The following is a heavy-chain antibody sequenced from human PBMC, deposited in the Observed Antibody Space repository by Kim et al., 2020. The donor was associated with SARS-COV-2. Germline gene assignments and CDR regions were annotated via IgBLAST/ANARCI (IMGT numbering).Heavy chain of an antibody. CDR3: ARDREVALPYYYGMDV. D-gene: IGHD2-15*01. CDR2: IIPIFGTA. CDR1: GGTFSSYA. J-gene: IGHJ6*02. V-gene: IGHV1-69*13. Sequence: SVKVSCKASGGTFSSYAISWVRQAPGQGLEWMGGIIPIFGTANYAQKFQGRVTITADESTSTAYMELSSLRSEDTAVYYCARDREVALPYYYGMDVWGQGTTVTVSS.